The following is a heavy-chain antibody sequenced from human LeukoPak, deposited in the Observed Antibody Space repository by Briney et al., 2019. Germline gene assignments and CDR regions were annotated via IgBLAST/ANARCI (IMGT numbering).Heavy chain of an antibody. J-gene: IGHJ4*02. CDR3: ARGVFGESLES. V-gene: IGHV1-2*02. Sequence: ASVKVSCKASGHTFTGYYAYWVRQAPGQGLEWMGWMNPNVGGANFPQKFQGRVTVTSDPAISAAYMELRRLRSDDTAVYYCARGVFGESLESWGQGTLVTVSS. CDR1: GHTFTGYY. CDR2: MNPNVGGA. D-gene: IGHD3-10*02.